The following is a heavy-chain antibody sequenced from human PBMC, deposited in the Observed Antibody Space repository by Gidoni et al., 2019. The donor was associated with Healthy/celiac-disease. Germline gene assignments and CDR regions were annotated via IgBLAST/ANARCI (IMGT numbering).Heavy chain of an antibody. CDR3: ARDAYSGVGYFDL. V-gene: IGHV3-21*01. D-gene: IGHD2-21*01. CDR2: IRSSRSYI. Sequence: EVQLVESGGGLVKPGGSRRRACAASGVTFSSYSMNWVRQAPGKGLAGFSSIRSSRSYISYAASVKGRFTISRDNAKNSLYLQMNSLRAEDTAVYYCARDAYSGVGYFDLWGRGTLVTVSS. CDR1: GVTFSSYS. J-gene: IGHJ2*01.